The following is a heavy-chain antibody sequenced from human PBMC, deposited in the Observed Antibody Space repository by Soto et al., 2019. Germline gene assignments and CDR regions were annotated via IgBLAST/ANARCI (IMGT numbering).Heavy chain of an antibody. CDR2: IYWNDDK. D-gene: IGHD2-2*01. J-gene: IGHJ3*02. V-gene: IGHV2-5*01. CDR3: AHRHDGDDIVVVPAAMRAFDI. Sequence: SGPTLVNPTQTLTLTCTVSGFSLSTSGVCVGWIRQPPGKALERLALIYWNDDKRYSPSLKSRLTITKDTSKNPVVLTLTHMDPVDTATYYCAHRHDGDDIVVVPAAMRAFDIWGQWTMVTVS. CDR1: GFSLSTSGVC.